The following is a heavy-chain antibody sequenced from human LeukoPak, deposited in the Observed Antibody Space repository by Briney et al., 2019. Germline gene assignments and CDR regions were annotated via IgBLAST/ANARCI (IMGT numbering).Heavy chain of an antibody. Sequence: SQTLSLTCTVSGGSISSGSYYWSWIRQPAGKGLEWIGRIYTSGSTNYNPSLKSRVTISVDTSKNQFSLKLSSVTAADTAVYYCARTTGGAGFDPWGQGTLVTVSS. V-gene: IGHV4-61*02. J-gene: IGHJ5*02. CDR1: GGSISSGSYY. D-gene: IGHD1-1*01. CDR2: IYTSGST. CDR3: ARTTGGAGFDP.